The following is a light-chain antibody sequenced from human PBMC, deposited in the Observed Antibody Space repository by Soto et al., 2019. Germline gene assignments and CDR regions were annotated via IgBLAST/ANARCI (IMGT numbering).Light chain of an antibody. CDR1: SSDVGGHNA. V-gene: IGLV2-14*01. J-gene: IGLJ1*01. Sequence: QSVLTQPASVSGSPGQSITISCTGTSSDVGGHNAVSWYRQDPGKAPKLVIYDVTNRPSGVSNRFSGSKSGNTASLTISGLQTEDEAEYYCSSFTSSITYVFGTGTQLTVL. CDR3: SSFTSSITYV. CDR2: DVT.